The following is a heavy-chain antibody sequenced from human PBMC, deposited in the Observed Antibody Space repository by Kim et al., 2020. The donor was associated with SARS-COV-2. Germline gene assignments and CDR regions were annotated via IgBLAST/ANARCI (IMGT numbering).Heavy chain of an antibody. J-gene: IGHJ6*02. V-gene: IGHV4-34*01. CDR2: INHSGAI. Sequence: SETLSLTCAVYGGSFSGYYWTWIRQPPGKGLEWIGEINHSGAINYYPSLRSRVTMSMDTSKNQFSLKLTSVTAADTGFYHCARGRAGVVPAPILGIGPHYDYFTMDVWGHGTTVTVSS. D-gene: IGHD2-2*02. CDR1: GGSFSGYY. CDR3: ARGRAGVVPAPILGIGPHYDYFTMDV.